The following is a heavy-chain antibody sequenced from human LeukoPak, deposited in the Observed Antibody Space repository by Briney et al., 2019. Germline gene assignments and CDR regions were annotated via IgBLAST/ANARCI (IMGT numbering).Heavy chain of an antibody. Sequence: GGSLRLSCAASGFTVSSNYMSWVRQAPGRGLEWVSVIYSGGSTYYADSVKGRFTISRDNSKNTLYLQMNSLRAEDTAVYYCARVGSGWLTFDYWGQGTLVTVSS. J-gene: IGHJ4*02. CDR3: ARVGSGWLTFDY. CDR2: IYSGGST. V-gene: IGHV3-53*01. CDR1: GFTVSSNY. D-gene: IGHD6-19*01.